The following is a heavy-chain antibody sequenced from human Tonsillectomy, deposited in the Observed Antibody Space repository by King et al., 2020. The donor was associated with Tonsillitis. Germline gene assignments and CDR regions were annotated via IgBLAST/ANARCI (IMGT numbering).Heavy chain of an antibody. J-gene: IGHJ4*02. CDR2: IYYSGIT. CDR3: ARGPNKYYYDSSGYYYPFDY. V-gene: IGHV4-59*01. D-gene: IGHD3-22*01. Sequence: QLQESGPGLVKPSETLSLTCAVSGGSISSYYWSWIRQPPGKGLEWIGYIYYSGITNDNPSLKSCVTISVDTSKNQFSLKLSSVTAADTAVYYCARGPNKYYYDSSGYYYPFDYWGQGTLVTVSS. CDR1: GGSISSYY.